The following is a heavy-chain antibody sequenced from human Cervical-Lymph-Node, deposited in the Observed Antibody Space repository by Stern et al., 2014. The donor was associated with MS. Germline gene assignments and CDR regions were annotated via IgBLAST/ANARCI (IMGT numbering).Heavy chain of an antibody. D-gene: IGHD2/OR15-2a*01. J-gene: IGHJ3*02. CDR1: GITLNSYA. Sequence: AQLVESGGGVVQPGRSLRLSCTASGITLNSYAMHWVRQAPGKGLAWVAVISYDGREKKYVDSVKGRFTISRDNSRNTLYVQMNSLRPEDTAVYYCARDRFTSTWLDHDALDIWGQGTKVLVS. CDR2: ISYDGREK. V-gene: IGHV3-30*14. CDR3: ARDRFTSTWLDHDALDI.